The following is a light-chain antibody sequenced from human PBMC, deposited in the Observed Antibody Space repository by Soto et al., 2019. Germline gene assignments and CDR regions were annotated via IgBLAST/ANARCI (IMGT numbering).Light chain of an antibody. CDR3: QQYGSSPWT. CDR1: QSISSSY. V-gene: IGKV3-20*01. Sequence: EIVLTQSPGTLSLSPGKRATLSCRASQSISSSYLAWYQQRPGQAPRLLIYGASSRATGIPDRFSGSGSGTEFTLTISRLEPEDFAVYYCQQYGSSPWTFDQGTKVDIK. J-gene: IGKJ1*01. CDR2: GAS.